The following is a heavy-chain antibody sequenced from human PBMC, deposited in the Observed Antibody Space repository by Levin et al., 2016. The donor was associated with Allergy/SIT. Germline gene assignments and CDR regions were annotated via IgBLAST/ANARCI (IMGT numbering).Heavy chain of an antibody. CDR2: IYSGGST. V-gene: IGHV3-66*01. Sequence: GESLKISCAASGFTVSSNYMSWVRQAPGKGLEWVSVIYSGGSTYYADSVKGRFTISRDNSKNTLYLQMNSLRAEDTAVYYCARDRHIVVVTANLFDYWGQGTLVTVSS. J-gene: IGHJ4*02. CDR3: ARDRHIVVVTANLFDY. D-gene: IGHD2-21*02. CDR1: GFTVSSNY.